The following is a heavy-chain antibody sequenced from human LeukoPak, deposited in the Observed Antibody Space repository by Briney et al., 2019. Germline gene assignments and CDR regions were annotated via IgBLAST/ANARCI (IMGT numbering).Heavy chain of an antibody. CDR1: GFTFSSFG. V-gene: IGHV3-30*18. D-gene: IGHD3-10*01. CDR3: AKKYSYGSGAGDALDI. Sequence: GRSLRLSCVASGFTFSSFGMHWVRQAPGKGLEWVAVISYDGSLKHYLDSVKGRFTISRDNSKNTLYLQMDSLRVEDTAVYHCAKKYSYGSGAGDALDIWGHGTLVTVSS. CDR2: ISYDGSLK. J-gene: IGHJ3*02.